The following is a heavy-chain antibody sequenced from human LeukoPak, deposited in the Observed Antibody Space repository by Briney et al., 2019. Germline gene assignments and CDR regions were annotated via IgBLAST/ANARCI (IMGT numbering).Heavy chain of an antibody. Sequence: VASVKVSCKASGGTFSSYAISWVRQATGQGLEWMGGIIPIFGTANYAQKFQGRVTITADESTCTAYMELSSLRSEDTAVYYCARVAEVDGYHPGVFDYWGQGTLVTVSS. J-gene: IGHJ4*02. D-gene: IGHD5-24*01. CDR2: IIPIFGTA. CDR3: ARVAEVDGYHPGVFDY. V-gene: IGHV1-69*13. CDR1: GGTFSSYA.